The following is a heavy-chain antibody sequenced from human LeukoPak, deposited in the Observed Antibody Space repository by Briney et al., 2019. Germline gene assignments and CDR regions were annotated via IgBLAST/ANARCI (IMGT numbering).Heavy chain of an antibody. Sequence: PGGSLRLSCAASGFTFSSYGMHWVRQAPGKGLEWVAVISYDGSNKYYADSVKGRFTISRDNSKNTLYLQMNSLRDEDTAVYYCAKMARGSSSWYWDYWGQGTLVTVSS. J-gene: IGHJ4*02. CDR3: AKMARGSSSWYWDY. CDR2: ISYDGSNK. V-gene: IGHV3-30*18. CDR1: GFTFSSYG. D-gene: IGHD6-13*01.